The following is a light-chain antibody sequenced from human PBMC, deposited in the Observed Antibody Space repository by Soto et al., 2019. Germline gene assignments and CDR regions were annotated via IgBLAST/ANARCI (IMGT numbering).Light chain of an antibody. CDR2: GAS. Sequence: EIVMTQSPVTLSVSPGERATLSCRASQSVSSSLAWFQQKPGQAPRLLIYGASTRATGIPARFSGSGSGTEFTLTISSLQSEDFAVYYCKQYNNWPRTFGQGTKLEMK. V-gene: IGKV3-15*01. CDR3: KQYNNWPRT. J-gene: IGKJ2*01. CDR1: QSVSSS.